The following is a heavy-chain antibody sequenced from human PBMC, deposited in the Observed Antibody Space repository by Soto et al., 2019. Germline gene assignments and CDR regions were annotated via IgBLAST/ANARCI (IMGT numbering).Heavy chain of an antibody. J-gene: IGHJ5*01. V-gene: IGHV4-30-4*01. CDR1: GDSISTVDYF. CDR3: ARGRYCLTGRCFPNWFDS. Sequence: SETLSLTCSVSGDSISTVDYFWAWIRQPPGQALEYIGYIYKSATTYYNPSFESRVAISLDTSKSQFSLNVTSVTAADTAVYFCARGRYCLTGRCFPNWFDSWGQGTLVTVPS. CDR2: IYKSATT. D-gene: IGHD2-15*01.